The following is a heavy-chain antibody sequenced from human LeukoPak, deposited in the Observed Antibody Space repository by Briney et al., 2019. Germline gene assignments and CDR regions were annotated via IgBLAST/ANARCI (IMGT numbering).Heavy chain of an antibody. CDR2: ISAYNGNT. J-gene: IGHJ4*02. CDR1: GYTFTSYG. D-gene: IGHD1-26*01. Sequence: ASETVSCKASGYTFTSYGITWVRQAPGQGLEWMGWISAYNGNTNYAQKLQGRVTMTTDTSTSTAYMELRSLRSDDTAVYYCARAWYSGNYPVDYWGQGTLVTVSS. V-gene: IGHV1-18*01. CDR3: ARAWYSGNYPVDY.